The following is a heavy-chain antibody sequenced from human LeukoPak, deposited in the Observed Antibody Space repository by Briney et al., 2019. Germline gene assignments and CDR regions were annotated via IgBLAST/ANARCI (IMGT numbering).Heavy chain of an antibody. CDR2: INHSGST. CDR1: GGSFSGYY. Sequence: PSETLSLTCAVYGGSFSGYYRSWIRQPPGKGLEWIGEINHSGSTNYNPSLKSRVTISVDTSKNQFSLKLSSVTAADTAVYYCARSARYYYGSGSYAFWGYFDYWGQGTLVIVSS. V-gene: IGHV4-34*01. J-gene: IGHJ4*02. D-gene: IGHD3-10*01. CDR3: ARSARYYYGSGSYAFWGYFDY.